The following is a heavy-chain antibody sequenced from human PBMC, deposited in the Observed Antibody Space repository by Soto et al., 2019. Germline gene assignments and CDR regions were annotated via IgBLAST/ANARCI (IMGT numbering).Heavy chain of an antibody. Sequence: ASVKVSCKASGGTFSSYTISWVRQAPGQGLEWMGRIIPILGIANYAQKFQGRVTITADKSTSTAYMELSSLRSEDTAVYYCARGPVSLSAGYLVTEDKYYFDYWGQGTLVTVSS. D-gene: IGHD3-9*01. CDR1: GGTFSSYT. CDR3: ARGPVSLSAGYLVTEDKYYFDY. V-gene: IGHV1-69*02. CDR2: IIPILGIA. J-gene: IGHJ4*02.